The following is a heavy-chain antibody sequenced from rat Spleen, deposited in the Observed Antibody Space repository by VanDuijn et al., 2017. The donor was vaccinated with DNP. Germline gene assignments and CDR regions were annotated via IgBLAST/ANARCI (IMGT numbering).Heavy chain of an antibody. CDR2: ISYDGGST. CDR3: TTFEGTNA. Sequence: EVQLVESGGGLVRPGNSLRLSCAASGFTFSDYYMAWVRQAPTKGLEWVAYISYDGGSTYYGDSVKGRFTISRDNAKSTLYLQMNSLRSEDMATYYCTTFEGTNAWGQGTSVTVSS. J-gene: IGHJ4*01. V-gene: IGHV5-20*01. CDR1: GFTFSDYY. D-gene: IGHD1-11*01.